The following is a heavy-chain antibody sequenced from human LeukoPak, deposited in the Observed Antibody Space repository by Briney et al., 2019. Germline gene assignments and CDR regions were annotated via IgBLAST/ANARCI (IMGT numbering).Heavy chain of an antibody. CDR3: ARDDGTVVVPAAAFDY. CDR2: INHSGST. J-gene: IGHJ4*02. CDR1: GGSFSGYY. D-gene: IGHD2-2*01. V-gene: IGHV4-34*01. Sequence: SETLSLTCAVYGGSFSGYYWSWIRQPPGKGLEWIGEINHSGSTNYNPSLKSRVTISVDTSKNQFSLKLSSVTAADTAVYYCARDDGTVVVPAAAFDYWGQGTLVTVSS.